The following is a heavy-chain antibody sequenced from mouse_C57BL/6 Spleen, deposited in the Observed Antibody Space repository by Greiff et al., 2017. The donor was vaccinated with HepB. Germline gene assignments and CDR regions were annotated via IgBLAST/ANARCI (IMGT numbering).Heavy chain of an antibody. CDR2: ISDGGSYS. CDR1: GFTFSSYA. CDR3: AREGGGGPYYLDY. J-gene: IGHJ2*01. Sequence: EVQLVESGGCLVKPGGSLKLPCAASGFTFSSYAMSWVRQTPDKRPEWVATISDGGSYSYYPDNVKGRFTIFRDNAKNNLYLQMSHLKSEDTAMYYCAREGGGGPYYLDYWDKGTTLTDAS. V-gene: IGHV5-4*01. D-gene: IGHD1-1*02.